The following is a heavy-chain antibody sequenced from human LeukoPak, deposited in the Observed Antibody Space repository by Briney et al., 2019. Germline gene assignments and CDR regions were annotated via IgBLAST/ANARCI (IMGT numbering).Heavy chain of an antibody. J-gene: IGHJ4*02. CDR3: ARVPHSGSYYVY. V-gene: IGHV1-8*03. D-gene: IGHD1-26*01. Sequence: ASVKVSCKASGYTFTSYDINWVRQATGQGLEWMGWMNPNSGNTGYAQKFQGRVTITRNTSISTAYMELSSLRSEDTAVYYCARVPHSGSYYVYRGQGTLVTVSS. CDR2: MNPNSGNT. CDR1: GYTFTSYD.